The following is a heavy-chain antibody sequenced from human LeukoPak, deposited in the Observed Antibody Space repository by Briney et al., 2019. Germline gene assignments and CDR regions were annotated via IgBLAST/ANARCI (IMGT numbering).Heavy chain of an antibody. CDR2: IYYSGST. Sequence: KASETLSLTCTVSGGSISSYYWSWIRQPPGKGLEWIGYIYYSGSTNYNPSLKSRVTISVDTSKNQFSLKLSSVTAADTAVYYCARERFLTLYYGSGSYYNGLDIWGQGTMVTVSS. CDR3: ARERFLTLYYGSGSYYNGLDI. V-gene: IGHV4-59*12. CDR1: GGSISSYY. J-gene: IGHJ3*02. D-gene: IGHD3-10*01.